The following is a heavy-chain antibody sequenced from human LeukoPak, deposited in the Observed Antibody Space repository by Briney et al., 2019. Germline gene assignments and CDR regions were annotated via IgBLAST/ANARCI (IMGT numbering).Heavy chain of an antibody. Sequence: GASVTVSCTASGYTFPSYFMHWVRRAPGQGLEWMGIINPTGGSTTYAQKFQGRVTMTRDTSTSTVYMELSSLRSDDTAVYYCARTAARRFDYWGQGTLVTVSS. J-gene: IGHJ4*02. CDR1: GYTFPSYF. D-gene: IGHD6-6*01. CDR3: ARTAARRFDY. CDR2: INPTGGST. V-gene: IGHV1-46*01.